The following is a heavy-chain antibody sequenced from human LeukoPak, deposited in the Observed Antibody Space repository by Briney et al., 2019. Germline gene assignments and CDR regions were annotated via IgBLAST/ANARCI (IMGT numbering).Heavy chain of an antibody. J-gene: IGHJ3*02. V-gene: IGHV3-33*06. CDR2: IWYDGSNK. CDR3: AKDLDCSSTSCYGAFDI. D-gene: IGHD2-2*01. Sequence: PGGSLRLSCAASGFTFSSYGMHWVRQAPGKGLEWVAVIWYDGSNKHYADSVKGRFTISRDNSKNTLYLQMNSLRAEDTAVYYCAKDLDCSSTSCYGAFDIWGQGTMVTVSS. CDR1: GFTFSSYG.